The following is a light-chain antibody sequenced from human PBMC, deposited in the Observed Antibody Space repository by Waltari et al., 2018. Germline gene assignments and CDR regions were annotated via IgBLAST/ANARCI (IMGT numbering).Light chain of an antibody. CDR1: SGHSSNV. Sequence: LVLTQSPSASASLGASVKLTCTLSSGHSSNVVAWLQQRPEKGPRYLMKVNSDGSHSRGDEIPDRFSGSSSGAERYLTISNLQSEDEADYYCQTGGHGTWVFGGGTGLTVV. CDR2: VNSDGSH. J-gene: IGLJ3*02. V-gene: IGLV4-69*01. CDR3: QTGGHGTWV.